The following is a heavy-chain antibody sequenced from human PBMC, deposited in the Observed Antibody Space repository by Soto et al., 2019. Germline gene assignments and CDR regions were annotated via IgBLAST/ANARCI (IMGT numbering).Heavy chain of an antibody. Sequence: QVQLVQSGAEVKKPGASVKVSCKASGYSFTSYGISWVRQAPGQGLEWMGWISAYNGNTNYAQKFQGRVTMTADTATSTVYMERRSLRSDATAVYYCARDRALELGDYWGQGTLDTVSS. CDR3: ARDRALELGDY. J-gene: IGHJ4*02. V-gene: IGHV1-18*01. CDR1: GYSFTSYG. CDR2: ISAYNGNT. D-gene: IGHD1-7*01.